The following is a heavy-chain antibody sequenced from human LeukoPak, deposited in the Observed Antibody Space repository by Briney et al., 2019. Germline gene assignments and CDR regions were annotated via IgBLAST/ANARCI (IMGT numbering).Heavy chain of an antibody. Sequence: GGSLRLSCAASGFIFDDYAMHWDRQAPGKGLEWVSGISWNSGSVGYADSVKGRFTISRDNAKNSLYLQMNSLRAEDTALYYCAKGFSSSGGAFDIWGQGTMVTVSS. CDR1: GFIFDDYA. CDR3: AKGFSSSGGAFDI. J-gene: IGHJ3*02. D-gene: IGHD6-13*01. V-gene: IGHV3-9*01. CDR2: ISWNSGSV.